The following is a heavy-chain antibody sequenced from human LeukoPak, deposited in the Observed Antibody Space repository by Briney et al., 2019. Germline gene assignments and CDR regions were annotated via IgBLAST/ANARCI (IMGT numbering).Heavy chain of an antibody. CDR2: ISAYNGKT. Sequence: ASVXXSCKAXGYTFTSYGISWVRQAPGQGVEGMGWISAYNGKTNYAQKLQGRVTMTTERDTSKAYMEMKSLRSDDTAVYYCARVKRRGERPIDYWGQGTLVTVSS. J-gene: IGHJ4*02. CDR3: ARVKRRGERPIDY. CDR1: GYTFTSYG. V-gene: IGHV1-18*01. D-gene: IGHD3-10*01.